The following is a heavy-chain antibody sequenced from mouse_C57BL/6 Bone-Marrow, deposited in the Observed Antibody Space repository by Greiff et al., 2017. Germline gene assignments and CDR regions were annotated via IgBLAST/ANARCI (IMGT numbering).Heavy chain of an antibody. CDR1: GYAFTNYL. CDR2: INPGSGGT. J-gene: IGHJ3*01. Sequence: QVHVKQSGAELVRPGTSVKVSCKASGYAFTNYLIEWVKQRPGQGLEWIGVINPGSGGTNYNEKFKGKATLAVDKSSSTAYMQLSSLTCEDSAVYFCARSKSWGSWFACGGRGTLVTVSA. D-gene: IGHD3-1*01. CDR3: ARSKSWGSWFAC. V-gene: IGHV1-54*01.